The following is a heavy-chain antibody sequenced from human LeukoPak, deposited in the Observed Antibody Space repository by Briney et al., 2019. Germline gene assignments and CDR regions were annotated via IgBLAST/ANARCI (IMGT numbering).Heavy chain of an antibody. D-gene: IGHD6-6*01. CDR3: AKDRSSSSYFDY. CDR2: ISYDGSNK. Sequence: GRSLRLSCAASGFTFSSYGMHWVRQAPGKGLEWVAVISYDGSNKYYADSVKGRFTISGDNSKNTLYLQMNSLRAEDTAVYYCAKDRSSSSYFDYWGQGTLVTVSS. CDR1: GFTFSSYG. V-gene: IGHV3-30*18. J-gene: IGHJ4*02.